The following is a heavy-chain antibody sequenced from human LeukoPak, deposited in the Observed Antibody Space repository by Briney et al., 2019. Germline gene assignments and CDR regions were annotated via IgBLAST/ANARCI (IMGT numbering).Heavy chain of an antibody. Sequence: SGTLSLTCTVSGGSISSISSYWGWGRQPPGKGREWVVSIYDSGSTSYNPSRKRRPTISADTSNNPFSLKLTSLTAATTAFTFGARGYCSSTSYSLLGFYMDVWGKGTTVTVSS. J-gene: IGHJ6*03. D-gene: IGHD2-2*01. CDR3: ARGYCSSTSYSLLGFYMDV. CDR2: IYDSGST. V-gene: IGHV4-39*07. CDR1: GGSISSISSY.